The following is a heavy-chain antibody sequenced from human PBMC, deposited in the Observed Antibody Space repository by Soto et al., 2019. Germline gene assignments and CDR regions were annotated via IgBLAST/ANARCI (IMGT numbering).Heavy chain of an antibody. CDR2: IYYSGST. D-gene: IGHD6-19*01. CDR3: ARENIAVARSGFDY. V-gene: IGHV4-31*03. Sequence: QVQLQESGPGLVKPSQTMSLTCTVSGGSISSGGYYWSWIRQHPGKGLEWIGYIYYSGSTYYNPSLKSRVTISVDTSKNQFSLKLSSVTAADTAVYYCARENIAVARSGFDYWGQGTLVTVSS. CDR1: GGSISSGGYY. J-gene: IGHJ4*02.